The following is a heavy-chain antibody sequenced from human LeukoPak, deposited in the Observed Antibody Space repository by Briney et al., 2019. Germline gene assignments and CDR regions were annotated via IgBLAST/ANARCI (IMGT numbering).Heavy chain of an antibody. CDR1: GGTFSSYA. D-gene: IGHD3-10*01. CDR2: IIPIFCTA. CDR3: AGFDYYGSRGYFQH. V-gene: IGHV1-69*13. Sequence: SVKVSCKASGGTFSSYAISWVRQAPGQGLEWMGGIIPIFCTANYAQKFQGRVTITADESTSTAYMELSSLRSEDTAVYYCAGFDYYGSRGYFQHWGQGTLVTVSS. J-gene: IGHJ1*01.